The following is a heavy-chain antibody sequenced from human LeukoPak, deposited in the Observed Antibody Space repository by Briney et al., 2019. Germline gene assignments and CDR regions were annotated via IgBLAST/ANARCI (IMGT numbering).Heavy chain of an antibody. CDR2: IFYTGDT. CDR1: AASITTYY. D-gene: IGHD3-16*01. Sequence: SETLSLTCPVSAASITTYYWSWIRQPPGRGLEWVGYIFYTGDTSYSPSLKSRVTISLDTSKNQFSLKLRSVTAADTAVYYCARLKMGAYFDLWGRGTLVTVSS. CDR3: ARLKMGAYFDL. V-gene: IGHV4-59*08. J-gene: IGHJ2*01.